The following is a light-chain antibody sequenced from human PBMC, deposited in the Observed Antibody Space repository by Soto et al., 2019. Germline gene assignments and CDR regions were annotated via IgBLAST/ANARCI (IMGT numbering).Light chain of an antibody. CDR3: QQYYRSPCT. V-gene: IGKV4-1*01. CDR2: WAS. CDR1: QSVLYNSNNKNY. J-gene: IGKJ2*02. Sequence: DIVMTQSPDSLAVSLGERATINCKSSQSVLYNSNNKNYLAWYQQKPGQPPTLLMYWASTRESGVPDRFSGSGSGTDFTLTISSLQTEDVAVYYCQQYYRSPCTFGQGTKLEIK.